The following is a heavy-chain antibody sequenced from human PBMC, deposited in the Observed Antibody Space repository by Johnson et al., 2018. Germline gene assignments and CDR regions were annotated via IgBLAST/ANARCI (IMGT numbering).Heavy chain of an antibody. CDR1: GFTFSSYW. D-gene: IGHD3-3*01. J-gene: IGHJ6*03. Sequence: VQLVESGGGLVQPGGSRLSCAASGFTFSSYWMSWVRQAPGKGLEWVANIKQDGSEKYYVDSVEGRFTISRDNAKNSLYLQMGSRRAEDTAVYYCVTLMAYDLSYYYSMDVWGKGTTVTVSS. CDR2: IKQDGSEK. V-gene: IGHV3-7*01. CDR3: VTLMAYDLSYYYSMDV.